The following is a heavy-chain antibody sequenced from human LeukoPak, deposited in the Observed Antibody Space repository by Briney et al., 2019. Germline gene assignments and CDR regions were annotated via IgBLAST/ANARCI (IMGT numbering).Heavy chain of an antibody. CDR1: GYTFTGYY. J-gene: IGHJ5*02. V-gene: IGHV1-18*04. CDR2: ISAYNGNT. D-gene: IGHD3-9*01. Sequence: ASVKVSCKASGYTFTGYYMHWVRQAPGQGLEWMGWISAYNGNTNYAQKLQGRVTMTTDTSTSTAYMELRSLRSDDTAVYYCARTVRYFGFDPWGQGTLVTVSS. CDR3: ARTVRYFGFDP.